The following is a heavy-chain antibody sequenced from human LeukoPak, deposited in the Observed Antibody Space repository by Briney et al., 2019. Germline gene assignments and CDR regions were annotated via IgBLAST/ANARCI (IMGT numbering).Heavy chain of an antibody. D-gene: IGHD6-19*01. V-gene: IGHV1-46*01. J-gene: IGHJ5*02. CDR2: INPSGGST. CDR1: GYTFTSYY. CDR3: ARAIAVAINWFDP. Sequence: ASVKVSCKASGYTFTSYYMHWVRQAPGQGLEWMGIINPSGGSTSYAQKFQGRGTMTRDTSISTAYMELSRLRSDDTAVYYCARAIAVAINWFDPWGQGTLVTVSS.